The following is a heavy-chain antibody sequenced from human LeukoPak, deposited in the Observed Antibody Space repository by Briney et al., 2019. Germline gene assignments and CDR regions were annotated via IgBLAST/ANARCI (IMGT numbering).Heavy chain of an antibody. CDR2: IIPIFGTA. CDR3: ARDRPRARYFDY. Sequence: SVKVSCKASGGTFSSYAISWVRQAPGQGLEWMGGIIPIFGTANYAQKFEGRVTITADKSTSTAYMELSSLKSEDTAVYFCARDRPRARYFDYWGQGTLVTVSS. V-gene: IGHV1-69*06. CDR1: GGTFSSYA. J-gene: IGHJ4*02. D-gene: IGHD2-15*01.